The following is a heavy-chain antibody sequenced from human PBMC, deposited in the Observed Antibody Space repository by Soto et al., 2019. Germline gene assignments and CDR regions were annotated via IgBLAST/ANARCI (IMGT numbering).Heavy chain of an antibody. CDR3: ATALPGTSEIDY. CDR1: GYTLTELS. D-gene: IGHD1-7*01. J-gene: IGHJ4*02. V-gene: IGHV1-24*01. Sequence: ASVKVSCKVSGYTLTELSMHWVRQAPGKGLEWMGGFDPEDGETIYAQKFQGRVTMTEDTSTDTAYMELSSLRSEDTAVYYCATALPGTSEIDYWGQGTLVTVPQ. CDR2: FDPEDGET.